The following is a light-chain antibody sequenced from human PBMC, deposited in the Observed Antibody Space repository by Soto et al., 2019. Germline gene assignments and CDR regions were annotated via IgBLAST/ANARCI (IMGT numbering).Light chain of an antibody. CDR1: QSVSSCY. V-gene: IGKV3-20*01. CDR2: GAS. J-gene: IGKJ1*01. CDR3: QQYGSSPRT. Sequence: RASQSVSSCYLAWYQQKPDQAPRLLIYGASSRATGIPDRFSGSGSGTDFTLTISRLEPEDFAVYYCQQYGSSPRTFGQGTKVDIK.